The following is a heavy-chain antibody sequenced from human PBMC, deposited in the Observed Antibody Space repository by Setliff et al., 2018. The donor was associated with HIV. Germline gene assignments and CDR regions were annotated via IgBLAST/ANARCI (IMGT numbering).Heavy chain of an antibody. J-gene: IGHJ6*03. CDR1: GFTFSDCS. Sequence: GGSLRLSCAASGFTFSDCSMNWVRQAPGKGLEWISYITSTGSTIFYADSVKGRFTISRDNDKNSVHLQMTSLRAEDTAVYYCAREGSSWPYYYYYMDVWGKGTTVTVSS. CDR2: ITSTGSTI. CDR3: AREGSSWPYYYYYMDV. D-gene: IGHD6-13*01. V-gene: IGHV3-48*01.